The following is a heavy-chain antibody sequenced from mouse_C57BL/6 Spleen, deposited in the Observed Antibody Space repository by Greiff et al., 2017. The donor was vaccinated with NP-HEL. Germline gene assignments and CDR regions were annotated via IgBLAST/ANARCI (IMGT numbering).Heavy chain of an antibody. V-gene: IGHV5-4*01. CDR3: ARDTGYGSSFDY. D-gene: IGHD1-1*01. CDR2: ISDGGSYT. CDR1: GFTFSSYA. Sequence: EVHLVESGGGLVKPGGSLKLSCAASGFTFSSYAMSWVRQTPEKRLEWVATISDGGSYTYYPDNVKGRFTISRDNAKNNLYLQMSHLKSEDTAMYYCARDTGYGSSFDYWGQGTTLTVSS. J-gene: IGHJ2*01.